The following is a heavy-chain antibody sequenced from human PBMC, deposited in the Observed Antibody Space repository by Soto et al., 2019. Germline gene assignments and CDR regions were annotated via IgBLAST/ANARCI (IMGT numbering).Heavy chain of an antibody. V-gene: IGHV4-31*03. J-gene: IGHJ4*02. CDR1: GESISSGGYY. D-gene: IGHD6-6*01. Sequence: SETLSLTCSVSGESISSGGYYWSWIRHLPGKGLEWIGYIYDTESAYYDPSLKSRVSISMDTSENHFAMRLTSVTAADSAVYYCARASSSSSAADYWGQGLQVTVSS. CDR2: IYDTESA. CDR3: ARASSSSSAADY.